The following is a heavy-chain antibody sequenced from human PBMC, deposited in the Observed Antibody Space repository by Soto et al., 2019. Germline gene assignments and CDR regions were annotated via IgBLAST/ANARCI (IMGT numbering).Heavy chain of an antibody. J-gene: IGHJ6*02. CDR2: ISSSSSTI. CDR1: GFTFSSYS. V-gene: IGHV3-48*01. D-gene: IGHD3-22*01. Sequence: LRLSCAASGFTFSSYSMNWVRQAPGKGLEWVSYISSSSSTIYYADSVKGRFTISRDNAKNSLYLQMNSLRAEDTAVYYCASLYYYDSSGYYYGMDVWGQGTTVTVSS. CDR3: ASLYYYDSSGYYYGMDV.